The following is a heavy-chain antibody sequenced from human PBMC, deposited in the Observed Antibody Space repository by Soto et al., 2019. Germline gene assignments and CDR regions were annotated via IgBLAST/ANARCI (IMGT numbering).Heavy chain of an antibody. J-gene: IGHJ4*02. D-gene: IGHD2-21*01. CDR2: ISGGGRPI. CDR3: ASDLGGACDR. V-gene: IGHV3-48*02. CDR1: GFTFSTFS. Sequence: EVQLVESGGGSVQPGGSLRLSCAASGFTFSTFSMNWVRQAPGRGLEWISYISGGGRPISYADSVKGRFTISRDNAKNSLYLQMDSLTDEDTAVYYGASDLGGACDRGGQGTLVTVSP.